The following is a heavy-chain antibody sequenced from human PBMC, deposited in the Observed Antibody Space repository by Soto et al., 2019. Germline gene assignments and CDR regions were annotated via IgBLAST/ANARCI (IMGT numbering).Heavy chain of an antibody. CDR3: ARESGSDRYLDS. D-gene: IGHD3-3*01. V-gene: IGHV4-4*07. CDR2: IHISGSS. J-gene: IGHJ4*02. Sequence: QVQLQESGPGLVKPSETLALTCTVSGGSFSNYWGSWIRQPAGKGLARIGRIHISGSSNYNSSLTCRATMSVDTSKHQFSLKLSSVTAADTAGYYCARESGSDRYLDSWGQGTLVTVSS. CDR1: GGSFSNYW.